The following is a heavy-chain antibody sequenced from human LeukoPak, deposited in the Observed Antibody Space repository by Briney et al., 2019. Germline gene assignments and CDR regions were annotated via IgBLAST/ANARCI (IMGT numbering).Heavy chain of an antibody. D-gene: IGHD2-21*01. CDR1: GYTFTSYD. CDR2: MNPNSGNT. CDR3: VAVADAFDI. V-gene: IGHV1-8*03. Sequence: ASVKVSCKASGYTFTSYDINWVRQATGQGLEWMRWMNPNSGNTGYAQKFQGRVTITRNTSISTAYMELSSLRSEDTAVYYCVAVADAFDIWGQGTMVTVSS. J-gene: IGHJ3*02.